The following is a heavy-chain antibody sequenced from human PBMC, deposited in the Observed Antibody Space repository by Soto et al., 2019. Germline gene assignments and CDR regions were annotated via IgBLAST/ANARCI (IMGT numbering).Heavy chain of an antibody. CDR3: ARDLRVIVVDPGYYGMDV. Sequence: ASVMVSCKASGGTFSSYAISWVRQAPGQGLEWMGGIIPIFGTANYAQKFQGRVTITADESTSTAYMELSSLRSEDTAVYYCARDLRVIVVDPGYYGMDVRGQGTTVTVSS. CDR1: GGTFSSYA. V-gene: IGHV1-69*13. CDR2: IIPIFGTA. J-gene: IGHJ6*02. D-gene: IGHD3-22*01.